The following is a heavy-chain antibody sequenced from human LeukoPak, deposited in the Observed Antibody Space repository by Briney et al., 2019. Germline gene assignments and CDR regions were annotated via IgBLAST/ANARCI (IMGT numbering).Heavy chain of an antibody. CDR2: ISGGGGGT. CDR1: RFTFSSYA. V-gene: IGHV3-23*01. CDR3: VKDHISLSHY. J-gene: IGHJ4*02. Sequence: PGGSLRLSCTASRFTFSSYAMSWVRQAPGKGLEWVSAISGGGGGTYYADSVKGRFTISRDISKNSLYLQMHSLRAEDTAVYYCVKDHISLSHYWGQGTLVTVSS. D-gene: IGHD2-21*01.